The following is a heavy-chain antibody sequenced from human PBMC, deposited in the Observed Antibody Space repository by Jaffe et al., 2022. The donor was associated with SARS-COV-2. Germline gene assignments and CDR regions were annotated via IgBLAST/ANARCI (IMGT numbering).Heavy chain of an antibody. CDR2: ISSSGSTI. CDR1: GFTFSSYE. Sequence: EVQLVESGGGLVQPGGSLRLSCAASGFTFSSYEMNWVRQAPGKGLEWVSYISSSGSTIYYADSVKGRFTISRDNAKNSLYLQMNSLRAEDTAVYYCARQPTRLFDYWGQGTLVTVSS. V-gene: IGHV3-48*03. CDR3: ARQPTRLFDY. J-gene: IGHJ4*02.